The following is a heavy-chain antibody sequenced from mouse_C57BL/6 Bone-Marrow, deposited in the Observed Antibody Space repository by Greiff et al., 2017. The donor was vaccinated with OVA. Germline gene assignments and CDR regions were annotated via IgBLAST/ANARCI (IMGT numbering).Heavy chain of an antibody. CDR3: ASPYDAFAY. V-gene: IGHV5-4*03. J-gene: IGHJ3*01. CDR2: ISDGGSYT. D-gene: IGHD2-12*01. Sequence: EVKLMESGGGLVKPGGSLKLSCAASGFTFSSYAMSWVRQTPEKRLEWVATISDGGSYTYYPDNVKGRFTISRDNAKNNLYLQMSHLKSEDTAMYYCASPYDAFAYWGQGTLVTVSA. CDR1: GFTFSSYA.